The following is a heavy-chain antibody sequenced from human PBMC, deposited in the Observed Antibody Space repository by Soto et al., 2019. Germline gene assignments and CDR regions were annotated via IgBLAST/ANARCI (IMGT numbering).Heavy chain of an antibody. CDR1: GFTFSSYA. D-gene: IGHD5-18*01. Sequence: GGFLRLSCAASGFTFSSYAMSWVRQAPGKGLEWVSAISGSGGSTYYADSVKGRFTISRDNSKNTLYLQMNSLRAEDTAVYYCAKDSAEVWIQLWFFDYWGQGTLVTVSS. CDR3: AKDSAEVWIQLWFFDY. J-gene: IGHJ4*02. CDR2: ISGSGGST. V-gene: IGHV3-23*01.